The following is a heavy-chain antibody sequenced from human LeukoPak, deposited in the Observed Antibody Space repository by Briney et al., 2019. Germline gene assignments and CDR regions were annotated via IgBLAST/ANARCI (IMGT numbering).Heavy chain of an antibody. J-gene: IGHJ4*02. CDR1: GYSISSGYY. CDR3: ARHLRAVIGTETFDY. CDR2: IYHSGST. D-gene: IGHD4-11*01. Sequence: SETLSLTCTVSGYSISSGYYWGWIRQPPGKGLEWIGSIYHSGSTYYNPSLKSRVTISVDTSKNQFSLKLSSVTAADTAVYYCARHLRAVIGTETFDYWGQGTLVTVSS. V-gene: IGHV4-38-2*02.